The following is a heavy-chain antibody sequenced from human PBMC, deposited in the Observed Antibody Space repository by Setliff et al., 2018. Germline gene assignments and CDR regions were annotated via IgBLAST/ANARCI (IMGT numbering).Heavy chain of an antibody. D-gene: IGHD5-12*01. J-gene: IGHJ4*02. CDR2: IYPSNSNI. CDR1: GYSFTDYW. CDR3: ARHRVGNSGYAIPILDF. Sequence: RGESLKISCKASGYSFTDYWIAWVRQMPGKGLEWMGIIYPSNSNIKYSPSFEAQITFSVXXSITTTXXXXXXXXXXDTAIYYCARHRVGNSGYAIPILDFWGQGALVTVSS. V-gene: IGHV5-51*01.